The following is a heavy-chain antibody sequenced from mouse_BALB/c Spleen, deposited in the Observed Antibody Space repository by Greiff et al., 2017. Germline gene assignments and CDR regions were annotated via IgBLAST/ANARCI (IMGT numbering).Heavy chain of an antibody. CDR1: GFTFTDYY. D-gene: IGHD4-1*01. V-gene: IGHV7-3*02. J-gene: IGHJ3*01. Sequence: EVKLVESGGGLVQPGGSLRLSCATSGFTFTDYYMSWVSQTPGKALEWLGFIRTKANGYTTEYSASVKGRFTISRDTSQSILYLHIITLRAEDSAAYYCARDDWSFAYWGQGTLVTVSA. CDR2: IRTKANGYTT. CDR3: ARDDWSFAY.